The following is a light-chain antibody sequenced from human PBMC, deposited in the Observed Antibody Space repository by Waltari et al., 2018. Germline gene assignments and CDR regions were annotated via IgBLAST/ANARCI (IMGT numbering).Light chain of an antibody. V-gene: IGKV1-39*01. J-gene: IGKJ1*01. CDR3: QQTYSNFRT. CDR1: QRVSGY. Sequence: DIQMTQSPSSLPASVGDSVTITCRTSQRVSGYLNWYQQKPGHAPKLLIYAASSLQSGVPSRFSGSGFGTDFTLTINGLQPEDFAVYYCQQTYSNFRTFGQGTKVDVK. CDR2: AAS.